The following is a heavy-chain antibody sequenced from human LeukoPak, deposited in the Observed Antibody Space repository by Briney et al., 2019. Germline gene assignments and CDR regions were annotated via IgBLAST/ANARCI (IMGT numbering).Heavy chain of an antibody. CDR1: GFAFSNYW. J-gene: IGHJ5*02. CDR3: VSQQLAPP. Sequence: PGGSLRLSCAASGFAFSNYWMSWVRQAPGKGLEWVANIKEDGSIEDYVDSVKGRFTVSRDNAKNSLYLQMNSLRVEDTAVYYCVSQQLAPPWGQGPLVTVSS. V-gene: IGHV3-7*01. D-gene: IGHD5-24*01. CDR2: IKEDGSIE.